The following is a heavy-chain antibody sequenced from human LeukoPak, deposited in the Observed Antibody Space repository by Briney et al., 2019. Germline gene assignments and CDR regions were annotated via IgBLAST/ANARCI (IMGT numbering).Heavy chain of an antibody. CDR1: GYSFISYW. J-gene: IGHJ6*02. Sequence: GESLKISCKGSGYSFISYWIGWVRQMPGKGLEWMGIIYPGDSDTRYSPSFQGQVTISADKSISTAYLQWSSLKASDTAMYYCARSVQYSSSYSYYYYGMDVWGQGTTVTVSS. CDR3: ARSVQYSSSYSYYYYGMDV. D-gene: IGHD6-13*01. CDR2: IYPGDSDT. V-gene: IGHV5-51*01.